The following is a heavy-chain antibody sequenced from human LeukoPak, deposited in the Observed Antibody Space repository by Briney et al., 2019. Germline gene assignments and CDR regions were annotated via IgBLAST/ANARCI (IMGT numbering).Heavy chain of an antibody. CDR3: AKDGVIGWAYMDV. CDR1: GFTFSNYA. J-gene: IGHJ6*03. Sequence: PGGSLRLSCAASGFTFSNYAMSWVRQAPGKGLEGVSAISGSGDSKYYADSVKGRFTISSDNSKNTLYLQVNSLRSEDTAVYYCAKDGVIGWAYMDVWGKGTTVTVSS. V-gene: IGHV3-23*01. CDR2: ISGSGDSK. D-gene: IGHD6-19*01.